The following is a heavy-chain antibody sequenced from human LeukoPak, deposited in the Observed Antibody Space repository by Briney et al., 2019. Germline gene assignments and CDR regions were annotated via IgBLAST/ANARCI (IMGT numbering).Heavy chain of an antibody. D-gene: IGHD6-19*01. CDR3: ARDRPDPQGSGWYGSFDY. J-gene: IGHJ4*02. CDR1: GYTFTDYT. V-gene: IGHV7-4-1*02. Sequence: ASVKVSCKASGYTFTDYTMNWVRQAPGQGLEWMGWINTNTGNPTYAQGFTGRFVFSLDTSVSTADLQISSLKAEDSAVYYCARDRPDPQGSGWYGSFDYWGQGTLVTVSS. CDR2: INTNTGNP.